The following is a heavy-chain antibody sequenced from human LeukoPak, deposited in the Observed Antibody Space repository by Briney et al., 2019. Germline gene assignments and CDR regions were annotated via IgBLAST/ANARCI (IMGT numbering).Heavy chain of an antibody. CDR2: IWYDGSNK. D-gene: IGHD4-17*01. V-gene: IGHV3-33*01. Sequence: GGSLRLSCAASGFTFSSYGMHWVRQAPGKGLEWVAVIWYDGSNKYYADSVKGRFTISRDNSKSTLYLQMNSLRAEDTAVYYCARDLYGDYYFDYWGQGTLVTVSS. J-gene: IGHJ4*02. CDR1: GFTFSSYG. CDR3: ARDLYGDYYFDY.